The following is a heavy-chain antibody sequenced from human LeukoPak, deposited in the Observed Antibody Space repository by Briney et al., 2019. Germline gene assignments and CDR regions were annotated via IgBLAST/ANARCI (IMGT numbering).Heavy chain of an antibody. CDR1: GFTVSSNY. D-gene: IGHD3-22*01. CDR2: IYSGGST. CDR3: SRVLGVVVNGWFDP. J-gene: IGHJ5*02. V-gene: IGHV3-53*01. Sequence: SGGSLRLSCAASGFTVSSNYMSWVRQAPGKGLEWVSVIYSGGSTYYADSVKGRFTISRDNSKNTLYLQMNSLRAEDTAVYYCSRVLGVVVNGWFDPWGQGTLVTVSS.